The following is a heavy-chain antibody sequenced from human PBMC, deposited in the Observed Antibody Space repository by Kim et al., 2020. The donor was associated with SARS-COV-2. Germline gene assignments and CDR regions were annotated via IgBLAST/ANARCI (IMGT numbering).Heavy chain of an antibody. J-gene: IGHJ4*02. CDR1: GFTFSSYA. CDR2: ISGSGGST. D-gene: IGHD3-10*01. V-gene: IGHV3-23*01. CDR3: AKDAGLLWFGELFFDY. Sequence: GVSLRLSCAASGFTFSSYAMSWVRQAPGKGLEWVSAISGSGGSTYYADSVKGRFTISRDNSKNTLYLQMNSLRADDTAVYYCAKDAGLLWFGELFFDYWGQGTLVTVSS.